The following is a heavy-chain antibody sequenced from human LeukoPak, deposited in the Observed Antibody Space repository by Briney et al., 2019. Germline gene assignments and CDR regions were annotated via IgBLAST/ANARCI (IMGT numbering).Heavy chain of an antibody. J-gene: IGHJ4*02. D-gene: IGHD3-10*01. CDR2: IKQDGSEK. Sequence: PGGSLRLSCAASGFTFSSYWMSWVRQAPGKGLEWVANIKQDGSEKYYVDSVKGRFTISRDNAKSSLYLQMNSLRAEDTAVYYCARDPVGLTYYYGSGSAGFDYWGQGTLVTVSS. V-gene: IGHV3-7*01. CDR1: GFTFSSYW. CDR3: ARDPVGLTYYYGSGSAGFDY.